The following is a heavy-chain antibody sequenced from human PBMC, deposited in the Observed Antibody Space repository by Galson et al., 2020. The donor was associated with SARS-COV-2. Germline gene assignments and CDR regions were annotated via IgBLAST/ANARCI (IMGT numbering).Heavy chain of an antibody. V-gene: IGHV1-18*01. Sequence: ASVKVSCKASGYTFTTYGISWVRQAPGQGLEWMGAISGYNGVTIHAQTLQGRVTMTADTSTSTAYMELRSLRSDDTAMYYCARKGDYYYYGMDVWGQGTTVTVSS. CDR1: GYTFTTYG. J-gene: IGHJ6*02. CDR2: ISGYNGVT. CDR3: ARKGDYYYYGMDV.